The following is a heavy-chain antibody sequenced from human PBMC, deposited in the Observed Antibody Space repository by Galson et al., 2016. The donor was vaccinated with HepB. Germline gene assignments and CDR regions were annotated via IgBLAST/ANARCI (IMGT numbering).Heavy chain of an antibody. D-gene: IGHD2/OR15-2a*01. J-gene: IGHJ6*03. Sequence: PALVKPTQTLTLTCTFSGFSLSASGMCVSWIRQPPGKALEWLALIDWDDDKYYSTSLKTRLTISKDTAKNQVVLTMTNMDPVDTATYYCERTAVPLAARDYYMDVWGKGTTVTVSS. V-gene: IGHV2-70*01. CDR3: ERTAVPLAARDYYMDV. CDR2: IDWDDDK. CDR1: GFSLSASGMC.